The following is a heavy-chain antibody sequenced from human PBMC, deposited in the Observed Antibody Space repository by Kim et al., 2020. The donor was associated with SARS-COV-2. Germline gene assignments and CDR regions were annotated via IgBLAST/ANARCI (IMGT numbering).Heavy chain of an antibody. CDR1: GGSISSSSYY. V-gene: IGHV4-39*07. Sequence: SETLSLTCTVSGGSISSSSYYWGWIRQPPGKGLEWIGSIYYSGSTYYNPSLKSRVTISVDTSKNQFSLKLSSVTAADTAVYYCARDLRSSWFNWFDPWGQGTLVTVSS. CDR3: ARDLRSSWFNWFDP. J-gene: IGHJ5*02. D-gene: IGHD6-13*01. CDR2: IYYSGST.